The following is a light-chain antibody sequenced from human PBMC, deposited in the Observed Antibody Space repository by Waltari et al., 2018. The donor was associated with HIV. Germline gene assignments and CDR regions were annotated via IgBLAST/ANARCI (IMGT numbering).Light chain of an antibody. CDR2: VNG. CDR3: AAWDDSLNGYV. V-gene: IGLV1-44*01. Sequence: QSVLTQPPSTSGAPGQTVTISCSGSSSNIGSNTVTWYQKLPGTAPRLLIFVNGRRPSGVPDRFSGSKSGTSASLAISRLQSEDDGDYFCAAWDDSLNGYVFGTGTKVIV. CDR1: SSNIGSNT. J-gene: IGLJ1*01.